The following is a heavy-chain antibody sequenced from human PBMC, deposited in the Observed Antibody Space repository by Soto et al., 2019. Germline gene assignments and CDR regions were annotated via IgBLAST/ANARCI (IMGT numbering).Heavy chain of an antibody. D-gene: IGHD3-3*01. J-gene: IGHJ6*02. CDR2: IYYTGST. Sequence: SETLSLTCTVSGGSVSSESHYWSWIRQTPGKGLEWIGYIYYTGSTNYNPSLKGRVTMSVDTSRDQLSLRLRSVTRADTAVYYCAREKYDFRSGYYYYAMEIWGQGTKVTVSS. CDR3: AREKYDFRSGYYYYAMEI. CDR1: GGSVSSESHY. V-gene: IGHV4-61*01.